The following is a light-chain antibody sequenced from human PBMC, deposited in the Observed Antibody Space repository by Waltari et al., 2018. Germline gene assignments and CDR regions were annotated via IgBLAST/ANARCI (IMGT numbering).Light chain of an antibody. CDR3: SSYTSSGVV. Sequence: QSALTQPASVSGSPGQAIIISCTGTGSDVSGYDYVSWYQQYPGKAPRLIIYDVYNRPSGVSNRFSGSKSDNTASLTISGLQAEDESVYYCSSYTSSGVVFGGGTKLTVL. V-gene: IGLV2-14*01. J-gene: IGLJ2*01. CDR2: DVY. CDR1: GSDVSGYDY.